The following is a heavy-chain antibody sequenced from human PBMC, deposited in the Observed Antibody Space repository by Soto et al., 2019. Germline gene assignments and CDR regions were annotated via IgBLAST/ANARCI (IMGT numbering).Heavy chain of an antibody. CDR1: GGYISSSRYY. CDR3: ARHRPTYYYDSSGYGNGDAFDI. D-gene: IGHD3-22*01. Sequence: SETLSLTCAVTGGYISSSRYYWGWIRQPPGQGLEWIGSIYYSGSTYYNPSLKSRVTISVDTSKNQFSLKLSSVTAADTAVYYCARHRPTYYYDSSGYGNGDAFDIWGQGTMVT. CDR2: IYYSGST. V-gene: IGHV4-39*01. J-gene: IGHJ3*02.